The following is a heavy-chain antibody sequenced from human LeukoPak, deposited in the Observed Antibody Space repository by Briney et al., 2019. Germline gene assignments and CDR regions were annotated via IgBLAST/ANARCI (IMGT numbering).Heavy chain of an antibody. CDR2: ISYDGSNK. D-gene: IGHD3-10*01. CDR1: GFTFSSYA. Sequence: GGSLILSCAASGFTFSSYAMHWVRQAPGKGLEWVAVISYDGSNKYYADSVKGRFTISRDNSKNTLYLQMNSLRAEDTAVYYCARDYYGSGSYLDYWGQGTLVTVSS. CDR3: ARDYYGSGSYLDY. J-gene: IGHJ4*02. V-gene: IGHV3-30-3*01.